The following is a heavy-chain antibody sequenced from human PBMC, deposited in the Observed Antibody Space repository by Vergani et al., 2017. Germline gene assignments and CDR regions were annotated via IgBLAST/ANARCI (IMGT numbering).Heavy chain of an antibody. J-gene: IGHJ4*02. Sequence: QVQLVESGGGVVQPGRSLRLSCAASGFTFSSYGMHWVRQAPGKGLEWVAVIWYDGSNKYYADSVKGRFTISRDNSKNTLYLQMNSLRAEDTAVYYCARGGGDGSDYGDYREYYFDYWGQGTLVTVSS. CDR1: GFTFSSYG. D-gene: IGHD4-17*01. V-gene: IGHV3-33*01. CDR3: ARGGGDGSDYGDYREYYFDY. CDR2: IWYDGSNK.